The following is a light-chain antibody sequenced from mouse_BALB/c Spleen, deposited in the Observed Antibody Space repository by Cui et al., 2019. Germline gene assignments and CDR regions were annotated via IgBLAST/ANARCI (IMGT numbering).Light chain of an antibody. CDR3: QQYNSYPFT. V-gene: IGKV6-15*01. Sequence: DIVMTQSQKFMSTSVGDRVSVTCKASQNVGTNVAWYQLKPGQSPKALIYSASYRYSGVPDRFTGSGSGTDFTLTISNVQSEDLAEYFCQQYNSYPFTFGSGTKLEIK. CDR2: SAS. CDR1: QNVGTN. J-gene: IGKJ4*01.